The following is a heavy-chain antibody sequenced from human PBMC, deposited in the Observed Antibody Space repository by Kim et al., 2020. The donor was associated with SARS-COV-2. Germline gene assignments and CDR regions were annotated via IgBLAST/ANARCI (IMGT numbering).Heavy chain of an antibody. CDR3: ARIIQQLRGLYLWFDP. D-gene: IGHD6-13*01. Sequence: SETLSLTCTVSGGSISSSSYYWGWIRQPPGKGLEWIGSIYYSGSTYYNPSLKSRVTISVDTSKNQFSLKLSSVTAADTAVYYCARIIQQLRGLYLWFDPWGQGTLVTVSS. J-gene: IGHJ5*02. CDR2: IYYSGST. V-gene: IGHV4-39*01. CDR1: GGSISSSSYY.